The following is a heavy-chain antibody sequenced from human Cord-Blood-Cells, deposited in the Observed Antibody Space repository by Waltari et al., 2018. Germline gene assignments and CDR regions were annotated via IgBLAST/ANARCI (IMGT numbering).Heavy chain of an antibody. V-gene: IGHV1-69*01. Sequence: QVQLVQSGAEVKKPGSSVKVSCKASGGTFSSYAISLVRQAPGQGLEWMGGIIPIFGTANYAQKFQGRVTITADESTSTAYMELSSLRSEDTAVYYCARRSNYYDSSGYYFDYWGQGTLVTVSS. J-gene: IGHJ4*02. D-gene: IGHD3-22*01. CDR2: IIPIFGTA. CDR3: ARRSNYYDSSGYYFDY. CDR1: GGTFSSYA.